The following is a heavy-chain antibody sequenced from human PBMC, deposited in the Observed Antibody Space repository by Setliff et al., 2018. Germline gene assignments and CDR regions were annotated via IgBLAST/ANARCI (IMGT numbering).Heavy chain of an antibody. CDR1: GFSFSSYE. Sequence: PGGSLRLSCAASGFSFSSYEMNWVRQVPGKGLEWVSYISSSGSTIYYADSVKGRFTISRDNAKNALYLQMNSLRAEDTAVYYCARGSSWYVCKYWGQGTLVTVSS. CDR3: ARGSSWYVCKY. CDR2: ISSSGSTI. V-gene: IGHV3-48*03. J-gene: IGHJ4*02. D-gene: IGHD6-13*01.